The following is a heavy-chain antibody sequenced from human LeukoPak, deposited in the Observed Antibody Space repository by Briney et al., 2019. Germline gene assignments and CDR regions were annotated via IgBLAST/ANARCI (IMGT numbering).Heavy chain of an antibody. CDR3: AKRPSDYGDYVSYFDH. CDR2: ISDAGRSK. D-gene: IGHD4-17*01. CDR1: GFTFSSYS. V-gene: IGHV3-30*18. J-gene: IGHJ4*02. Sequence: GGSLRLSCAASGFTFSSYSMNWVRQAPGKGLEWVGVISDAGRSKHYADSVKGRFTISRDNSKDTLYLQMNSLRAEDTAVYYCAKRPSDYGDYVSYFDHWGQGTLVTVSS.